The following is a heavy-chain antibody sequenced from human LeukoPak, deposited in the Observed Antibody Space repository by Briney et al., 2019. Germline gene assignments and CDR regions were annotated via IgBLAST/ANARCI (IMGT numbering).Heavy chain of an antibody. J-gene: IGHJ4*02. CDR1: GFTVSSNY. V-gene: IGHV3-23*01. D-gene: IGHD3-22*01. CDR3: AKNRYYYDSSGYYDYFYFDY. Sequence: PGGSLRLSCAASGFTVSSNYMSWVRQAPGKGLEWVSAISGSGGSTYYADSVKGRFTISRDNSKNTLYLQMNSLRAEDTAVYYCAKNRYYYDSSGYYDYFYFDYWGQGTLVTVSS. CDR2: ISGSGGST.